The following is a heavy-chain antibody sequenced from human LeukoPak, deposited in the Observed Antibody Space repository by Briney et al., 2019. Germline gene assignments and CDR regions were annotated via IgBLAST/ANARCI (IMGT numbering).Heavy chain of an antibody. CDR2: ISYDGSNK. Sequence: PGGSLRLSCAASGFTFSSYAMHWVRQAPGKGLEWVAVISYDGSNKYYADSVKGRFTISRDNSKNTLYLQMNSLRAEDTAVYYCASAEATVTKPFDYWGQGTLVTVSS. D-gene: IGHD4-17*01. V-gene: IGHV3-30*04. CDR3: ASAEATVTKPFDY. J-gene: IGHJ4*02. CDR1: GFTFSSYA.